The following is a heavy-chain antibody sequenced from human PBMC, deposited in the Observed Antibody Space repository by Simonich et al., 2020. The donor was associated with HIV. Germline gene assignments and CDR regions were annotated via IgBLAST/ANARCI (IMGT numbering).Heavy chain of an antibody. D-gene: IGHD3-10*01. CDR1: RYTFTFTDYY. CDR3: ATHGPGSYSSALDI. Sequence: VQLLQSGTEVKKPGTTVKISCKISRYTFTFTDYYIHWVQQAPGQGLEKRGRINTNSGGTDDPQKFKGRVTLTRYTSISTAYMGLSRLRSDDTALYYCATHGPGSYSSALDIWGQGTMVTVSS. CDR2: INTNSGGT. V-gene: IGHV1-2*06. J-gene: IGHJ3*02.